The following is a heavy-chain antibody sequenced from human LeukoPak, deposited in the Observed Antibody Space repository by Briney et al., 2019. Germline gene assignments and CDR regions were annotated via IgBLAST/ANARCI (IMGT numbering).Heavy chain of an antibody. CDR3: ARSGGSYFGY. D-gene: IGHD2-15*01. Sequence: GGSLRLSCTASGFTFSTDWMHWVRQAPGKGLLWVSRINSDGSSTSYADSVKGRYTISRDNAKNTLYLQMNSLRAGDTAVYYCARSGGSYFGYWGQGTLVTVSS. V-gene: IGHV3-74*01. CDR1: GFTFSTDW. CDR2: INSDGSST. J-gene: IGHJ4*02.